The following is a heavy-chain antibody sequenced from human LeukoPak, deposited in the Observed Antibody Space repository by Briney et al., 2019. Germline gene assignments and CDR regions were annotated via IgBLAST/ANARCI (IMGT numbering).Heavy chain of an antibody. Sequence: SGTLSLTCSVSGGPISGYYWSWIRQTPGKRLEWIGFVYSGTTNYSPSLKSRVTILEDTSKNQFSLTLTSVTAADTAVYYCAKGGQWEVLVAWGQGKQVTVSS. J-gene: IGHJ5*02. D-gene: IGHD1-26*01. CDR1: GGPISGYY. V-gene: IGHV4-59*08. CDR2: VYSGTT. CDR3: AKGGQWEVLVA.